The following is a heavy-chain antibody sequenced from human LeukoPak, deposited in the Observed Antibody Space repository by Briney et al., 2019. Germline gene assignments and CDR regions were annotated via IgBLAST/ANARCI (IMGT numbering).Heavy chain of an antibody. J-gene: IGHJ4*02. CDR3: ARHYGDYRSDY. CDR1: GSIFTSYW. V-gene: IGHV5-51*01. CDR2: IYPGDSDT. Sequence: GESLQISCKCSGSIFTSYWIGWVRQMPGKGLEWMGIIYPGDSDTRYSPSFQGQVTISADKSISTAYLQWSSLKASDTAMYYCARHYGDYRSDYWGQGTLVTVSS. D-gene: IGHD4-17*01.